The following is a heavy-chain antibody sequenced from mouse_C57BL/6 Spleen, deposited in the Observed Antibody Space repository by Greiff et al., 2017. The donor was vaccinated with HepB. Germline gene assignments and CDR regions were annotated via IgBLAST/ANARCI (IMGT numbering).Heavy chain of an antibody. CDR3: AKPYFDY. Sequence: VKLQQSGPELVKPGASVKISCKASGYAFSSSWMNWVKQRPGKGLEWIGRIYPGDGDTNYNGKFKGKATLTADKSSSTAYMQLSSLTSEDSAVYFCAKPYFDYWGQGTTLTVSS. CDR2: IYPGDGDT. CDR1: GYAFSSSW. V-gene: IGHV1-82*01. J-gene: IGHJ2*01.